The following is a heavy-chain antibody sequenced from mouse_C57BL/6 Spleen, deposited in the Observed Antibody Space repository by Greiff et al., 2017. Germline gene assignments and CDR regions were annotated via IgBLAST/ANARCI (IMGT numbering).Heavy chain of an antibody. CDR1: GYTFTDYE. CDR2: IDPETGGT. Sequence: QVQLQQSGAELVRPGASVTLSCKASGYTFTDYEMHWVKQTPVHGLEWIGAIDPETGGTAYNQKFKGKAILTADKSSSTAYMELRSLTSEDSAVYYCTRRDDPYAMDYWGQGTSVTVSS. J-gene: IGHJ4*01. V-gene: IGHV1-15*01. CDR3: TRRDDPYAMDY.